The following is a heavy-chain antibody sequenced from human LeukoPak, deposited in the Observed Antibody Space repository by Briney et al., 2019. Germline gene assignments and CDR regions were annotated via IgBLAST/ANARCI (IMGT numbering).Heavy chain of an antibody. CDR3: ARGTGYSSSWVPRGAFDI. D-gene: IGHD6-13*01. CDR2: IYYSGST. J-gene: IGHJ3*02. Sequence: SETLSLTCTVSGGSISSYYWSWIRQPPGQGLEWIGYIYYSGSTNYNPSLKSRVTISVDTSKNQFSLKLSSVTAADTAVYYCARGTGYSSSWVPRGAFDIWGQGTMVTVSS. CDR1: GGSISSYY. V-gene: IGHV4-59*01.